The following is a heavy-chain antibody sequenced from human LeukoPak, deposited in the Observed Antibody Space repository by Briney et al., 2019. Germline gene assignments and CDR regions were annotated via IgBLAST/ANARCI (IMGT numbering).Heavy chain of an antibody. CDR2: IYTSGST. CDR1: GGSISSYF. V-gene: IGHV4-4*07. CDR3: ARDSPYYGSGSYRY. Sequence: SETLSLTCTVSGGSISSYFWSWIRQPAGKGLEWIGRIYTSGSTNYNPSLKSRVTMSVDTSKNQFSLKLSSVTAADTAVYYCARDSPYYGSGSYRYWGQGTLVTVSS. D-gene: IGHD3-10*01. J-gene: IGHJ4*02.